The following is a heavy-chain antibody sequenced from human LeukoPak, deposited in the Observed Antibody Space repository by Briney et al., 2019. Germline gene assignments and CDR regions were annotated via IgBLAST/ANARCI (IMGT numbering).Heavy chain of an antibody. Sequence: SETLSLTCAVSGGSISSGDYYWSWIRQPAGKGLGWIGRISTIGSTNYNPSLNSRVTISIDTSKNQFSLKLSSVTAADTAVYYCARDGCGGSCFHYYYYYMDVWGKGTTVTISS. V-gene: IGHV4-61*02. J-gene: IGHJ6*03. D-gene: IGHD2-15*01. CDR2: ISTIGST. CDR3: ARDGCGGSCFHYYYYYMDV. CDR1: GGSISSGDYY.